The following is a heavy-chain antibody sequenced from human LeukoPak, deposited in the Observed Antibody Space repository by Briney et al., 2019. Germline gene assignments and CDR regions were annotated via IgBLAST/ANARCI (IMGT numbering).Heavy chain of an antibody. J-gene: IGHJ4*02. D-gene: IGHD2-2*01. CDR1: GYTFTSYG. Sequence: ASVKVSCKASGYTFTSYGISWVRQAPGQGLEWMGWISAYNGNTNYAQKLQGRVTMTTDTSTSTAYMELRSLRSDDTAVYYCARVYGSGVVVPAAISPGDYWGQGTLVTVSS. V-gene: IGHV1-18*01. CDR2: ISAYNGNT. CDR3: ARVYGSGVVVPAAISPGDY.